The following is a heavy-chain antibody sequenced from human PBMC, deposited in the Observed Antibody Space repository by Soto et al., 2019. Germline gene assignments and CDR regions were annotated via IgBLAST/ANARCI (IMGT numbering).Heavy chain of an antibody. CDR3: ASKAPGYSSGWASFDY. CDR2: IYHSGST. CDR1: SGSISSSNW. Sequence: SVTLSLTCAVSSGSISSSNWWSWVRQPPGKGLEWIGEIYHSGSTNYNPSLKSRVTISVDKSKNQFSLKLSSVTAADTAVYYCASKAPGYSSGWASFDYWGQGTLVTVSS. D-gene: IGHD6-19*01. V-gene: IGHV4-4*02. J-gene: IGHJ4*02.